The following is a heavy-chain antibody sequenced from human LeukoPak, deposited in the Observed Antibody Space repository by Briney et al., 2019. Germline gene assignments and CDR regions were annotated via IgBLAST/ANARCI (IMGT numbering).Heavy chain of an antibody. CDR1: GGSISSGGYY. D-gene: IGHD3-10*01. CDR3: ARWEVRLNAFEM. V-gene: IGHV4-30-2*01. J-gene: IGHJ3*02. Sequence: SETLSLTCTVSGGSISSGGYYWSWIRQPPGKGLEWIGYIYHSGSTYYNPSLKSRVTTSVDTSKNQFSLSLSSVTAADTAVYYCARWEVRLNAFEMWGQGTMVTVSS. CDR2: IYHSGST.